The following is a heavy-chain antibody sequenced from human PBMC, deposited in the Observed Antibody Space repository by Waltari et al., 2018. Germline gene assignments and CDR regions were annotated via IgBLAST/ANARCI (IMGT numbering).Heavy chain of an antibody. D-gene: IGHD3-10*01. J-gene: IGHJ5*02. CDR3: ARDRGITMVRGGHWFDP. Sequence: QVQLQQWGAGLLKPSETLSLTCAVYGGSFSGYSWSWIRQPPGKGLEWIGEINHSGSTNYNPSLKSRVTISVDTSKNQFSLKLSSVTAADTAVYYCARDRGITMVRGGHWFDPWGQGTLVTVSS. CDR2: INHSGST. V-gene: IGHV4-34*01. CDR1: GGSFSGYS.